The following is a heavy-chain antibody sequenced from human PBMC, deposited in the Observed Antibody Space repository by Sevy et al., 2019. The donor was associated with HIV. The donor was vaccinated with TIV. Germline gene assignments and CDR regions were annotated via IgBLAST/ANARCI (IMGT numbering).Heavy chain of an antibody. J-gene: IGHJ6*02. CDR1: GFTVSSDY. V-gene: IGHV3-66*01. CDR3: ARESSSTWQAGYYGMAV. CDR2: IYSGGTT. D-gene: IGHD6-13*01. Sequence: GGSLRLSCAASGFTVSSDYMTWVRQAPGKGLEWVSVIYSGGTTYYADSVKGGFTISRDNSKNTVYLQMTSLRAEDTVVYYCARESSSTWQAGYYGMAVWGQGTTVTVSS.